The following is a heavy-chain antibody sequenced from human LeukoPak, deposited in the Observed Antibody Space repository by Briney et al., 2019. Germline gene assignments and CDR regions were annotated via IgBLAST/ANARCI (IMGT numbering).Heavy chain of an antibody. J-gene: IGHJ4*02. Sequence: GGSLRLSCAASGFTFSTYTMNWVRQAPGKGLEWVSGSGSGGSTYYADSVKGRFTISRDNSKNTLYLQMNSLRAEDTAVYYCAKDFWSGYYPNYWGQGTLVTVSS. CDR3: AKDFWSGYYPNY. CDR2: SGSGGST. CDR1: GFTFSTYT. V-gene: IGHV3-23*01. D-gene: IGHD3-3*01.